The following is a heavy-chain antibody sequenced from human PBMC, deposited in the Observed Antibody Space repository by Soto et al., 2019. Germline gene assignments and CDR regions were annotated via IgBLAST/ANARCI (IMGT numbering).Heavy chain of an antibody. CDR1: GYTFTSYG. V-gene: IGHV1-18*01. CDR3: ARDNDDILTGYYLCGSVRHNWFDP. D-gene: IGHD3-9*01. CDR2: IRAYNGNT. J-gene: IGHJ5*02. Sequence: QVQLVQSGAEVKKPGASVKVSCKASGYTFTSYGISWVRQAPGQGLEWMGWIRAYNGNTNYAQKLQGRVTMTTDTSTSTAYRELRSLKSDDTAVYYCARDNDDILTGYYLCGSVRHNWFDPWGQGTLVTVSS.